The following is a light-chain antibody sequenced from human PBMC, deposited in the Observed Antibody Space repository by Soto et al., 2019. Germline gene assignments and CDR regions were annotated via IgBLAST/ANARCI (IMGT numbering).Light chain of an antibody. J-gene: IGKJ2*01. CDR3: QQSDDRPYT. CDR2: GVS. CDR1: QDITKS. V-gene: IGKV1-33*01. Sequence: DIQMTQSPSSLSASLGDRVTITCQASQDITKSLNWYQRKPGKAPKLLIYGVSTLEAGVPTRFSGSGFGTDFTFNISSLQPEDIAMYFCQQSDDRPYTFGPGTKVEIK.